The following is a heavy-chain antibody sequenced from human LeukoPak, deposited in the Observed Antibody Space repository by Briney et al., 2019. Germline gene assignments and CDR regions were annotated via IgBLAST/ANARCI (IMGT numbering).Heavy chain of an antibody. J-gene: IGHJ6*02. CDR2: INHSGST. D-gene: IGHD5-18*01. CDR3: ARGNSAAMAYYYYGMDV. V-gene: IGHV4-34*01. CDR1: GGSFSGYY. Sequence: SETLSLTCAVYGGSFSGYYWSWIRQPPGKGLEWLGEINHSGSTNYNPSLKSRVTISVDTSKNQFSLKLSSVTAADTAVYYCARGNSAAMAYYYYGMDVWGQGTTVTVSS.